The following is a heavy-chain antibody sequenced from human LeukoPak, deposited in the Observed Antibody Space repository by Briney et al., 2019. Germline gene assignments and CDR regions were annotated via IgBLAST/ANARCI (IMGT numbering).Heavy chain of an antibody. CDR2: IGSNGGST. CDR3: VKDGPNDYSNYFAY. Sequence: GGSLRLSCAASGFTFINTWMSWVRQAPGKGLEYVSVIGSNGGSTYYADSVKGRFTMSRDNSRNTLYLQMSSLRAEDTAVYYCVKDGPNDYSNYFAYWGQEPRVTVSA. D-gene: IGHD4-11*01. J-gene: IGHJ4*02. CDR1: GFTFINTW. V-gene: IGHV3-64*03.